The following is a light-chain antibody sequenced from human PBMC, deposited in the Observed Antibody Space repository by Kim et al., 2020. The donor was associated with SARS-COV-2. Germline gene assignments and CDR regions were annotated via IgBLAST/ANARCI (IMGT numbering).Light chain of an antibody. Sequence: ASVGDRFTITCRASQGISNYLAWYQQKPGKVPKLLIYAASTLQAGVPSRFSCSGSGTEFTLTISSLQPEDVSTYYCQKYNSAPRTFGQGTKVDIK. CDR3: QKYNSAPRT. J-gene: IGKJ1*01. V-gene: IGKV1-27*01. CDR2: AAS. CDR1: QGISNY.